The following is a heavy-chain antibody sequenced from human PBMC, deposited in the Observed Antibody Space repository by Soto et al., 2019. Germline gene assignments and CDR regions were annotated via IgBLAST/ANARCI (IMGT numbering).Heavy chain of an antibody. D-gene: IGHD1-1*01. CDR3: AKVPRFQYNDY. J-gene: IGHJ4*02. Sequence: EVQLLESGGGLVQPGGSLRLSCTASGFTFSSYAMSWVRQAPGKGLEWVSAISGSGGSTYYADSVKGRFTISRDNSKNTLYLRMNSLRAEDTAVYYRAKVPRFQYNDYWGQGTLVTVSS. CDR2: ISGSGGST. CDR1: GFTFSSYA. V-gene: IGHV3-23*01.